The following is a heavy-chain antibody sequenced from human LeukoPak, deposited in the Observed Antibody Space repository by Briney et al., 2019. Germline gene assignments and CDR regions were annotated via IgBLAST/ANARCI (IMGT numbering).Heavy chain of an antibody. CDR2: IGKSGSPM. J-gene: IGHJ6*04. D-gene: IGHD3-10*02. Sequence: AGGSLRLSCTASGFFFSSYDMHWVRQAPGKGLEWVSSIGKSGSPMYYRDSVRGRFTISRDNAKKSLFLRLNNLRAEDTAVYYCAELGITMIGGVWGKGTTVAISS. CDR3: AELGITMIGGV. CDR1: GFFFSSYD. V-gene: IGHV3-48*03.